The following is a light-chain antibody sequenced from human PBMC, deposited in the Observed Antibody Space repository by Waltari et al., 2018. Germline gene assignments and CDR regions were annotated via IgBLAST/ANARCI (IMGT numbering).Light chain of an antibody. Sequence: AIQVTQSPSSLSASVGDRVTITCRASQYLDNWLAWYQQKPGKAPNLLIYGATVLESGVPSRFGGSGSGTDFTLTISSLQPEDFATYYCQQLHSYPRAFGGGTKVESK. V-gene: IGKV1-13*02. CDR1: QYLDNW. CDR2: GAT. J-gene: IGKJ4*01. CDR3: QQLHSYPRA.